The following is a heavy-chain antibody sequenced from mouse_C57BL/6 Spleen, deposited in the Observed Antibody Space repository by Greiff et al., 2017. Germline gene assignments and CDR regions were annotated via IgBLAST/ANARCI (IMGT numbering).Heavy chain of an antibody. V-gene: IGHV1-69*01. Sequence: QVQLQQPGAELVKPGASVKLSCKASGYTFTSYWMHWVKQRPGQGLEWIGEIDPSDSYTNYNQKFKGKSTLTVDKSSSTAYMQLSSLTSEDSAVHYCARGPRAWFADWGKGTLVTVSA. CDR3: ARGPRAWFAD. CDR2: IDPSDSYT. D-gene: IGHD3-1*01. CDR1: GYTFTSYW. J-gene: IGHJ3*01.